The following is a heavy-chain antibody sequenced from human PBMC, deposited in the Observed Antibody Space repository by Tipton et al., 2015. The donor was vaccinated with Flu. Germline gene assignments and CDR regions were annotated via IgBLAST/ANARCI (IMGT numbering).Heavy chain of an antibody. CDR3: ARRDYSNYVSDPKNWFDP. Sequence: LRLSCTVSGGSVSSGSYYWSWIRQPPGKGLEWIGHIYYRGYTNYNPSLKSRVTMSVDTSKNQFSLKVTSVTAADTAVYFCARRDYSNYVSDPKNWFDPWGQGTLVTVSS. CDR2: IYYRGYT. J-gene: IGHJ5*02. V-gene: IGHV4-61*01. D-gene: IGHD4-11*01. CDR1: GGSVSSGSYY.